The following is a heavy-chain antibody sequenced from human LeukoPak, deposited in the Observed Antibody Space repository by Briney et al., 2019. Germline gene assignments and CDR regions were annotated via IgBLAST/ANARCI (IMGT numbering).Heavy chain of an antibody. CDR2: IYYSGST. D-gene: IGHD3-22*01. CDR3: ARVYDSSGYIDY. J-gene: IGHJ4*02. Sequence: SETLSLTCTVSGGSISSSRYYWGWIRQPPGKGLEWIGSIYYSGSTSYNPSLKSRVTISIDTSKNQFSLKLSSVTAADTAVYYCARVYDSSGYIDYWGQGTLVTVSS. V-gene: IGHV4-39*01. CDR1: GGSISSSRYY.